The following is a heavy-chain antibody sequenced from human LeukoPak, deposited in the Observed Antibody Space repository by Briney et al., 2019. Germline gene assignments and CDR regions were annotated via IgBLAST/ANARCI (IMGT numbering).Heavy chain of an antibody. CDR2: IYYSGST. V-gene: IGHV4-31*03. CDR3: ARWGIVRGVITPNYYYYGMDV. D-gene: IGHD3-10*01. CDR1: GGSISSGGYY. J-gene: IGHJ6*02. Sequence: SQTLSLTCTVSGGSISSGGYYWSWIRQHPGKGLEWIGYIYYSGSTYYNPSLNSRVTLSVDKSKNQFSLKLSSVTAADTAVYYCARWGIVRGVITPNYYYYGMDVWGQGTTVTVSS.